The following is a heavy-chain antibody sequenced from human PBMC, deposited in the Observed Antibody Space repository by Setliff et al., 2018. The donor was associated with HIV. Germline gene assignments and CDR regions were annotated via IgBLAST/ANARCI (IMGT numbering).Heavy chain of an antibody. J-gene: IGHJ4*02. D-gene: IGHD6-13*01. V-gene: IGHV4-4*07. CDR3: VRSNPGITAGLLAY. CDR2: IHTSGNI. Sequence: PSETLSLTCIVSGGSISSYYWSWIRQSAGKELEWIGRIHTSGNIRYNPSLQSRVTMSTDTSNNQFSLKLSSVTAAATAVYYCVRSNPGITAGLLAYWGPGTLVTVSS. CDR1: GGSISSYY.